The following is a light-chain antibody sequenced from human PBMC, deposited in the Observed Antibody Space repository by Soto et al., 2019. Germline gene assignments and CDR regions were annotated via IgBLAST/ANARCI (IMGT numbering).Light chain of an antibody. CDR2: QAS. CDR1: QSVCNY. Sequence: IVRTQSPVTLSVSPAERADFACGASQSVCNYLAWYKQKPGQAPRLLIYQASNRATGVPARFSGDGSGTEFSLSISSLKSEDFELYFCQQYRDWPRTFGQGTKVDIK. J-gene: IGKJ1*01. V-gene: IGKV3-15*01. CDR3: QQYRDWPRT.